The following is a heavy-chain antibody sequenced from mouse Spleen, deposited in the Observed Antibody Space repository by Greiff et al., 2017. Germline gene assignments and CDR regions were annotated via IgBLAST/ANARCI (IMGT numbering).Heavy chain of an antibody. D-gene: IGHD2-3*01. Sequence: EVQVVESGGGLVQPGGSLKLSCATSGFTFSDYYMYWVRQTPEKRLEWVAYISNGGGSTYYPDTVKGRFTISRDNAKNTLYLQMSRLKSEDTAMYYCARGDDGYPFAYWGQGTLVTVSA. V-gene: IGHV5-12*02. J-gene: IGHJ3*01. CDR3: ARGDDGYPFAY. CDR2: ISNGGGST. CDR1: GFTFSDYY.